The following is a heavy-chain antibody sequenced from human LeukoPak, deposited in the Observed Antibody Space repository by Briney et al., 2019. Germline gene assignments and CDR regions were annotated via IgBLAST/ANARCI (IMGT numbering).Heavy chain of an antibody. Sequence: PSETLSLTCTVSGGSISNYYWSWIRQPPGKGLEWIGNIYYSGSTNYNPSLKSRVTISVDTSKNQFSLKLSSVTAADTAVYYCASSGSFGVEAFDIWGQGTMVTVSS. J-gene: IGHJ3*02. CDR3: ASSGSFGVEAFDI. CDR2: IYYSGST. V-gene: IGHV4-59*01. D-gene: IGHD1-26*01. CDR1: GGSISNYY.